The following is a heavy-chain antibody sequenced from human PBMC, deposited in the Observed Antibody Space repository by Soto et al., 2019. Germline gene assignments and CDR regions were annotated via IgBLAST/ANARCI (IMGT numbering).Heavy chain of an antibody. V-gene: IGHV4-4*02. Sequence: QVQLQESGPGLVKPSGTLSLTCAVSGGSISSSNWWSWVRQPPGKGLEWIGEIDHSGSTKYNPSLKSRVTISVDKSKNQFSLKLSSVNAADTAVDYRARVTGSYYYGLDVWRKGNTVTVSS. CDR3: ARVTGSYYYGLDV. D-gene: IGHD1-26*01. CDR1: GGSISSSNW. CDR2: IDHSGST. J-gene: IGHJ6*04.